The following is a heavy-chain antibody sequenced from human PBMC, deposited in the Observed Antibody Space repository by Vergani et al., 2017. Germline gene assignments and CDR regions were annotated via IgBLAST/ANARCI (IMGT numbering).Heavy chain of an antibody. CDR2: VYTSGST. J-gene: IGHJ6*02. CDR3: ARGNSAYPSSGMDV. D-gene: IGHD1/OR15-1a*01. CDR1: GGSISSRTSY. V-gene: IGHV4-61*02. Sequence: QVQLQESGPGLVEPSQTLSLTCTVSGGSISSRTSYWSWIRQPAGKGLEWIGRVYTSGSTNYNPSLKSRVTMSVDTSKNQFSLKLSSVTATDTAVYYCARGNSAYPSSGMDVWGQGTTVIVSS.